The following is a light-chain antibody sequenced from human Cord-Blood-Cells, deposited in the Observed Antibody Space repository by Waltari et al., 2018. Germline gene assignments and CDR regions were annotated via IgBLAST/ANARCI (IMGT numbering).Light chain of an antibody. V-gene: IGKV4-1*01. CDR1: QSVLYSSNNKNY. CDR2: WAS. Sequence: DIVMTQSPDPLAVSLGERATINCKSSQSVLYSSNNKNYLAWYQQKPGQPPKLLIYWASTRDSGVPDLVSGSGSGSDYTRTISSQQAEDVSVYYCQQYYSPPPTCDQGTRVGIK. CDR3: QQYYSPPPT. J-gene: IGKJ1*01.